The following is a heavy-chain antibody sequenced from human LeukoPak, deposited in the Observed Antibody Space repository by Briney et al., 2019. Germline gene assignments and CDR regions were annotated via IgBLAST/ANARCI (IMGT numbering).Heavy chain of an antibody. V-gene: IGHV4-34*01. J-gene: IGHJ6*03. CDR1: GGSFSGYY. CDR3: ARRPVLLWFGELNVYYYYYYMDV. Sequence: PSETLSLTCAVYGGSFSGYYWSWIRRPPGKGLEWIGEINHSGSTNYNPSLKSRVTISVDTSKNQFSLQLSSVTAADTAVYYCARRPVLLWFGELNVYYYYYYMDVWGKGTTVTISS. CDR2: INHSGST. D-gene: IGHD3-10*01.